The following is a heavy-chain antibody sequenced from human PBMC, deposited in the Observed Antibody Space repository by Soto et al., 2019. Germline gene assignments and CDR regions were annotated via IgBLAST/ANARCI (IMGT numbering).Heavy chain of an antibody. CDR3: AKESINNYDSSGYNWFDP. V-gene: IGHV3-9*01. CDR2: ISWNSGSI. D-gene: IGHD3-22*01. CDR1: GFTFDYYA. J-gene: IGHJ5*02. Sequence: PGGSLRLSCAASGFTFDYYAMHWLRQAPGKGLEWVSGISWNSGSIGYADSVKGRFTISRDNAKNSLYLQMNSLRAEDTALYYCAKESINNYDSSGYNWFDPWGQGTLVTVSS.